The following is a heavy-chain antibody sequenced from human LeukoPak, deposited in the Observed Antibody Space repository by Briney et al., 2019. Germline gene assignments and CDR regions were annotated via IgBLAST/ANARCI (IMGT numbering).Heavy chain of an antibody. J-gene: IGHJ3*02. Sequence: SETLSLTCAVCGGSFSGYYWSWIRQPPGKGLEWIGEINHSGSTNYNPSLKSRVTISVDTSKNQFSLKLSSVTAADTAVYYCARHRGRIAAAGRSAFDIWGQGTMVTVSS. D-gene: IGHD6-13*01. V-gene: IGHV4-34*01. CDR3: ARHRGRIAAAGRSAFDI. CDR2: INHSGST. CDR1: GGSFSGYY.